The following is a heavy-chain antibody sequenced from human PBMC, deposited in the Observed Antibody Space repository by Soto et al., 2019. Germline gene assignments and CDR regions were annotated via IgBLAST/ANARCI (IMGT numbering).Heavy chain of an antibody. V-gene: IGHV4-59*01. D-gene: IGHD4-17*01. J-gene: IGHJ4*02. CDR1: GGSISRYY. CDR2: IYYSGST. Sequence: XETLSLTCTVSGGSISRYYWSWIRQPPGKGLEWIGYIYYSGSTNYNPSLKSRVTISVDTSKNQFSLKLSSVTAADTAVYYCARGNHYGHYYFHYSGPGTLVTLSS. CDR3: ARGNHYGHYYFHY.